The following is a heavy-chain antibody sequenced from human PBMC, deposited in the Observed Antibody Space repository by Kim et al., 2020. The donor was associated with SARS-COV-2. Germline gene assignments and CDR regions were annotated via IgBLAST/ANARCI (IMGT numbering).Heavy chain of an antibody. CDR3: ARDVLSYYDSTPWAPYNWFDP. V-gene: IGHV1-69*13. J-gene: IGHJ5*02. Sequence: SVKVSCKASGGTFSSYAISWVRQAPGQGLEWMGGIIPIFGTANYAQKFQGRVTITADESTSTAYMELSSLRSEDTAVYYCARDVLSYYDSTPWAPYNWFDPWGQGTLVTVSS. D-gene: IGHD3-22*01. CDR1: GGTFSSYA. CDR2: IIPIFGTA.